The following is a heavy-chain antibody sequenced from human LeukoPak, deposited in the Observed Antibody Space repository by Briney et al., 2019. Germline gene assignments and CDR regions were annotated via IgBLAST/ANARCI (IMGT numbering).Heavy chain of an antibody. Sequence: PGGSLRLSCAASGLPFSSYAMRWARHAPGKGLEWVSAIRGRGYSTYYADSVKGRFTISRDNSKNTLYLQMNSLRAEDTAVYYCAKEAGYSGYDYPDYWGQGTLVTVSS. CDR2: IRGRGYST. CDR1: GLPFSSYA. D-gene: IGHD5-12*01. J-gene: IGHJ4*02. V-gene: IGHV3-23*01. CDR3: AKEAGYSGYDYPDY.